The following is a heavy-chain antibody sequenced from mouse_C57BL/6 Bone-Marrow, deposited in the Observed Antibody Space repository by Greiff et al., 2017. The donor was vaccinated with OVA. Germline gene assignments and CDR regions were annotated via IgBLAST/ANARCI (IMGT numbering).Heavy chain of an antibody. D-gene: IGHD2-3*01. CDR3: ASQTDGFAY. CDR1: GYAFTNYL. J-gene: IGHJ3*01. Sequence: VKLQESGAELVRPGTSVKVSCKASGYAFTNYLIEWVKQRPGQGLEWIGVINPGSGGTNYNEKFKGKATLTADKSSSTAYMQLSSLTSEDSAVYYCASQTDGFAYWGQGTLVTVSA. V-gene: IGHV1-54*01. CDR2: INPGSGGT.